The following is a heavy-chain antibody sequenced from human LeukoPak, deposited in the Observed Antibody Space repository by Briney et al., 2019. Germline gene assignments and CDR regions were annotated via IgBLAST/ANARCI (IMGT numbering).Heavy chain of an antibody. V-gene: IGHV1-18*01. Sequence: ASVKVSCKASGYTFTSYGISWVRQAPGQGLEWMGWISAYNGNTNYAQKLQGRVTMTTDTSTSTAYMELRSLRSDDTAVYYGARHYYDCSGYYSPFGYWGQGTLVTVSS. CDR2: ISAYNGNT. CDR3: ARHYYDCSGYYSPFGY. CDR1: GYTFTSYG. D-gene: IGHD3-22*01. J-gene: IGHJ4*02.